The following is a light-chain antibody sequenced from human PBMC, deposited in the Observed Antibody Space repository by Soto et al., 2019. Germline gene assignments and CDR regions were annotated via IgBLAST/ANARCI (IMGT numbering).Light chain of an antibody. CDR3: CSYAGGTSVV. V-gene: IGLV2-23*01. CDR2: EDI. CDR1: SSDVGSYNL. Sequence: QSALTQPASVSGSPGQSITISCTGTSSDVGSYNLVSWYQQHPGKAPKLMIYEDIERPSGVSNRFSGSKSGNTASLTISGRQTEDAADYYCCSYAGGTSVVFGGGTKLTVL. J-gene: IGLJ2*01.